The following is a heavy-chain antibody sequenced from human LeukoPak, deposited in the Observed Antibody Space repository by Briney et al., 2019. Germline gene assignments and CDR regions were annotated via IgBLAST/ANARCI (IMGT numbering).Heavy chain of an antibody. CDR3: GVAI. CDR2: IEPDGSDK. J-gene: IGHJ6*04. D-gene: IGHD2-15*01. Sequence: PGGSLRLSCVASGFTFSSSWMSWVRQAPGKGLEWVANIEPDGSDKYYVDSVEGRFTISRDNAKNSLYLQMNNLRAEDTAMYYCGVAIWGKGTTVTVSS. CDR1: GFTFSSSW. V-gene: IGHV3-7*01.